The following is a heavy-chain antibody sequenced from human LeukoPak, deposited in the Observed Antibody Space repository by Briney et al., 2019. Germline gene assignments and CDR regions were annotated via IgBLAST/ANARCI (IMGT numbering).Heavy chain of an antibody. CDR3: ARDWCSSSSLCSYSYVMDV. V-gene: IGHV3-53*01. CDR2: IYRNGVT. CDR1: GFTFSSYW. J-gene: IGHJ6*02. D-gene: IGHD6-6*01. Sequence: GGSLRLSCAASGFTFSSYWMHWVRQAPGKGLEWVSVIYRNGVTYYADSVKGRFTISRDNSKNTLYLQMNSLRAEDTAVYYCARDWCSSSSLCSYSYVMDVWGQGTTVTVPS.